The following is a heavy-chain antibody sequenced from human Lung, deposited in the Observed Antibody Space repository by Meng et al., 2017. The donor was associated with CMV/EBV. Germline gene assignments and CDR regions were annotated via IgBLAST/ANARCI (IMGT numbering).Heavy chain of an antibody. CDR1: GFTVSSNH. D-gene: IGHD3-22*01. CDR3: GREGSGGYYLDF. J-gene: IGHJ4*02. Sequence: SCAASGFTVSSNHMSWVRQAPGEGLEWVSVIYGGGGTYYADSAAGRFTISRDNPKNTLYLQMNSLRAEDTAVYYCGREGSGGYYLDFWGQGTLVTVSS. CDR2: IYGGGGT. V-gene: IGHV3-53*01.